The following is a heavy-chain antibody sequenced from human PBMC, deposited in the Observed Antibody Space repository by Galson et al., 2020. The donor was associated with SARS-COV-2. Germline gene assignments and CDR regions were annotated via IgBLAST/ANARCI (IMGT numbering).Heavy chain of an antibody. CDR3: ARIGRNYDSSGYYLYYFDY. Sequence: SGPTLVKPTQHLTLTCTFSGFSLSTSGMCVSWLRQPPGKALEWLALIDWDDDKYYSTSLKTRLTISKDTSKNQVVLTMTNMDPVDTATYYCARIGRNYDSSGYYLYYFDYWGQGTLVTVSS. CDR2: IDWDDDK. J-gene: IGHJ4*02. D-gene: IGHD3-22*01. CDR1: GFSLSTSGMC. V-gene: IGHV2-70*01.